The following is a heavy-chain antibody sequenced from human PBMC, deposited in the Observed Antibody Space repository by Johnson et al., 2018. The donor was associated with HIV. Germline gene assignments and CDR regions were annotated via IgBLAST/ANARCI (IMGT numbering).Heavy chain of an antibody. CDR3: ARAAIGVLPAGAFDI. V-gene: IGHV3-30*02. D-gene: IGHD2-2*01. Sequence: QVQLVESGGGLVQPGRSLRLSCAASGFTFSSYGMHWVRQAPGKGLEWVAFIRYDGSNKYYADSVKGRFTISRDKTKKTLYLQMNSLRADDTAVYYCARAAIGVLPAGAFDIWGQGTMVTVSS. J-gene: IGHJ3*02. CDR1: GFTFSSYG. CDR2: IRYDGSNK.